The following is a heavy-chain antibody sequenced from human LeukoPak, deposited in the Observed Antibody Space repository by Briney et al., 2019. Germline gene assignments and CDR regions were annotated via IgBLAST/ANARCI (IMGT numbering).Heavy chain of an antibody. CDR1: GFTFSSYA. V-gene: IGHV3-30-3*01. D-gene: IGHD3-10*01. Sequence: PGGSLRLSCAASGFTFSSYAMHWVRQAPGKGLEWVAVISYDGSNKYYADSVKGRFTISRGNSKNTLYLQMNSLRAEDTAVYYCARQIHGSGSYYKIYYYYGMDVWGQGTTVTVSS. CDR3: ARQIHGSGSYYKIYYYYGMDV. CDR2: ISYDGSNK. J-gene: IGHJ6*02.